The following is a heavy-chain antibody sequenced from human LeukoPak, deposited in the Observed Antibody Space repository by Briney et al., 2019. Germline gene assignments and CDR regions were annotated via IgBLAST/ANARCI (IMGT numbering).Heavy chain of an antibody. CDR3: ARDADWGYDAFDI. J-gene: IGHJ3*02. CDR1: GDSVSVNSDV. Sequence: SQILSLTCALSGDSVSVNSDVWNWIRQSPSRGLEWLGRTYYKSKWYNDYAVSVKSRITISPDTSKNQFSLQLNSVTPEDTAVYYCARDADWGYDAFDIWGQGTMVTVSS. D-gene: IGHD7-27*01. V-gene: IGHV6-1*01. CDR2: TYYKSKWYN.